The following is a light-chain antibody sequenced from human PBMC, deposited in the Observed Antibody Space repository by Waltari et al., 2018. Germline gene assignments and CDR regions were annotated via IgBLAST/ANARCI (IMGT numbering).Light chain of an antibody. V-gene: IGLV2-14*03. CDR2: DVS. Sequence: QSALTQPASVSGSPGQSITISCTGTSSDGGGYNYVSWSQHHPGKAPKLMIYDVSNRPPGVSNRFSGSKSGNTASLTISGLQAEDEADYYCSSYTSSSTPVVFGGGTKLTVL. CDR1: SSDGGGYNY. CDR3: SSYTSSSTPVV. J-gene: IGLJ2*01.